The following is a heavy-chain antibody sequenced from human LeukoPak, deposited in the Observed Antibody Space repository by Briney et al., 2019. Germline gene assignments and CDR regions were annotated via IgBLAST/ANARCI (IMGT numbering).Heavy chain of an antibody. Sequence: SETLSLTCTVSGGSISSGGYYWSWIRQHPGKGLEWIGYIYYSGSTYYNPSLKSRVTISVDTSKNQFSLKLSSVTAADTAVYYCARGLGSSGYYSPIDYWGQGTLVTVSS. D-gene: IGHD3-22*01. CDR1: GGSISSGGYY. CDR3: ARGLGSSGYYSPIDY. V-gene: IGHV4-31*03. CDR2: IYYSGST. J-gene: IGHJ4*02.